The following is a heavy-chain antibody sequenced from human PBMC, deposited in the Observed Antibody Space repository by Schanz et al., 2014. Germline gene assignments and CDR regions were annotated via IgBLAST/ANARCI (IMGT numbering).Heavy chain of an antibody. J-gene: IGHJ6*02. Sequence: VQLLESGGGFVQPGGSLRLSCVASGVTFSSYAMSWVRQAPGKGLEWVALIYYNGTNKYYADSVKGRFTISRDNSQNTLYLQMNTLRTENTAVYSCAKELNRRGGQTNFYCYYGMDVWGQGTTVNGSS. CDR1: GVTFSSYA. CDR3: AKELNRRGGQTNFYCYYGMDV. D-gene: IGHD5-12*01. V-gene: IGHV3-30*18. CDR2: IYYNGTNK.